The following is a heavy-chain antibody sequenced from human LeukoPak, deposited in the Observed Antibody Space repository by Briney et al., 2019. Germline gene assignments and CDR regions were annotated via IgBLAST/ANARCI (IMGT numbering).Heavy chain of an antibody. CDR1: GYGFTSYW. V-gene: IGHV5-51*01. Sequence: GGSLQISCKGSGYGFTSYWIGGVRQMPGKGLEWMGIIYPGDSDTRYSPSFQGQVTISADKSISTAYLQWSSLKASDTAMYYCARHPNSGTFDYWGQGTLVTVSS. J-gene: IGHJ4*02. CDR2: IYPGDSDT. CDR3: ARHPNSGTFDY. D-gene: IGHD1-26*01.